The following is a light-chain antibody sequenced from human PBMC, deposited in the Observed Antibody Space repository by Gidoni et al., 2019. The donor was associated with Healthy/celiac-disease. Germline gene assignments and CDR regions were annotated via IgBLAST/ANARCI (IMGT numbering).Light chain of an antibody. CDR3: QQYDNLSIT. V-gene: IGKV1-33*01. Sequence: DIQMTQSPSSLSASVGARVTITCQASHDISNYLNWYQQKPGKAPTLLIYDATNLETGVPSRFSGRGAGTDFTFTISSLQPEDIATYYCQQYDNLSITFGQGTRLEIK. J-gene: IGKJ5*01. CDR1: HDISNY. CDR2: DAT.